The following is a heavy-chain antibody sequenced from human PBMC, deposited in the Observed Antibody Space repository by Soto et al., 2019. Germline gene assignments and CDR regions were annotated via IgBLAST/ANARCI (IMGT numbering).Heavy chain of an antibody. CDR2: ISYDGSNK. CDR1: GFTFSSYA. D-gene: IGHD1-1*01. Sequence: QVQLVESGGGVVQPGRSLRLSCAASGFTFSSYAMHWVRQAPGKGLEWVAVISYDGSNKYYADSVKGRFTISRDNSKNTLYLQMNSLRAEDTAVYYCARDATGYPNCYGMDVWGQGTTVTVSS. V-gene: IGHV3-30-3*01. J-gene: IGHJ6*02. CDR3: ARDATGYPNCYGMDV.